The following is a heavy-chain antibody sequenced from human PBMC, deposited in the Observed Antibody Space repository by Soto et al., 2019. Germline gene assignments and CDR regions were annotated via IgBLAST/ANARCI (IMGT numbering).Heavy chain of an antibody. D-gene: IGHD2-8*02. CDR1: GFSISGDNW. CDR3: VKKTGGYRPFDD. J-gene: IGHJ4*02. V-gene: IGHV4-28*01. Sequence: HVQLRESGPGLVKPSDTLSLTYAVSGFSISGDNWWGWIRQAPGKGLEWIGYVSHTGFSHYNPSLESRVTMSVDTSKHLFSLKLTSVTAVDTAVYYCVKKTGGYRPFDDWGQGTLVTVSS. CDR2: VSHTGFS.